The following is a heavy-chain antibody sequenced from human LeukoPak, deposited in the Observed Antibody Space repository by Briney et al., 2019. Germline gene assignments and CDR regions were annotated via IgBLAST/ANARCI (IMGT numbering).Heavy chain of an antibody. V-gene: IGHV4-59*01. J-gene: IGHJ4*02. CDR2: IYYSGST. CDR3: ARDLGATGDY. D-gene: IGHD1-26*01. CDR1: GGSISSYY. Sequence: SETLSPTCTVSGGSISSYYWSWIRQPPGKGLEWIGYIYYSGSTNYNPSLKSRVTISVDTSKNQFSLKLSSVTAADTAVYYRARDLGATGDYWGQGTLVTVSS.